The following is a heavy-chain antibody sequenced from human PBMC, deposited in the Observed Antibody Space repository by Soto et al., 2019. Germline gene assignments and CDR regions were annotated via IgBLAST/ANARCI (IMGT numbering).Heavy chain of an antibody. J-gene: IGHJ5*02. CDR3: ARGGSQMVYANWFDP. CDR2: ISGSGGST. Sequence: PGGSLRLSCAASGFTFSSYAMSWVRQAPGKGLEWVSAISGSGGSTYYADSVKGRFTISRDNSKNTLYLQMNSLRAEDTAVYYCARGGSQMVYANWFDPWGQGTLVTVSS. D-gene: IGHD2-8*01. V-gene: IGHV3-23*01. CDR1: GFTFSSYA.